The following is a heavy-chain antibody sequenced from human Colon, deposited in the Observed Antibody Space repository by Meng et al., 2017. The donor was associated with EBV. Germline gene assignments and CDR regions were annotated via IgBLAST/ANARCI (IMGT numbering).Heavy chain of an antibody. CDR2: TYYRSKWYN. D-gene: IGHD1-26*01. V-gene: IGHV6-1*01. CDR3: ARVAVGISSFDY. Sequence: HVQPPQXXPGLXKPSQTLSLXWAISGDSVSSNSDAWNWIRQSPSRGLEWLGRTYYRSKWYNDYAVSVKSRITINPDTSKNQFSLQLNSVTPEDTAVYYCARVAVGISSFDYWGQGTLVTVSS. J-gene: IGHJ4*02. CDR1: GDSVSSNSDA.